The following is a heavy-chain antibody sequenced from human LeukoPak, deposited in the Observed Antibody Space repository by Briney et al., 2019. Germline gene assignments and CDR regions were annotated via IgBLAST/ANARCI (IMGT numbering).Heavy chain of an antibody. CDR3: ARSLGSGDFPPYTWFDP. V-gene: IGHV4-39*07. CDR2: IYYSGKV. D-gene: IGHD3-10*01. J-gene: IGHJ5*02. Sequence: PSETLSLTCSIYNGSVNSNSDYWGWIRQPPGKGLEWIGNIYYSGKVYYNWSLKSRVTRSVDTSKNQFSLTLRSVTAADTAVYYCARSLGSGDFPPYTWFDPWGQGTLVTVSS. CDR1: NGSVNSNSDY.